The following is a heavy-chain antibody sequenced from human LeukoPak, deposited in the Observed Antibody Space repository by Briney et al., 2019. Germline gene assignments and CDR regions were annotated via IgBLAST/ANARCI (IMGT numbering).Heavy chain of an antibody. CDR2: IKQDGSEK. D-gene: IGHD3-10*01. J-gene: IGHJ3*02. CDR1: GFTFSSYW. Sequence: PGGSLRLSCAASGFTFSSYWMSWVRQAPGKGLEWVANIKQDGSEKYYVDSVKGRFTISRDNAKNSLYLQMNSLRAEDTAVYYCARAQDQVLLWFGELPLCAFDIWGQGTMVTVSS. V-gene: IGHV3-7*01. CDR3: ARAQDQVLLWFGELPLCAFDI.